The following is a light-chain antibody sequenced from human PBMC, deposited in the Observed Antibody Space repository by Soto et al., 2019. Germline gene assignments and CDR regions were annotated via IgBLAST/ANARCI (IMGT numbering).Light chain of an antibody. CDR3: SSYTSSSTLGV. J-gene: IGLJ2*01. CDR2: DVS. CDR1: SSDVGGYNY. V-gene: IGLV2-14*01. Sequence: QSALTQPASVSGSPGQSITISCTGTSSDVGGYNYVSWYQPHPGKAPKLMIYDVSNRPSGVSNRFSGSKSGNKASLTISGLQAEDEADYYCSSYTSSSTLGVFGGGTKLTVL.